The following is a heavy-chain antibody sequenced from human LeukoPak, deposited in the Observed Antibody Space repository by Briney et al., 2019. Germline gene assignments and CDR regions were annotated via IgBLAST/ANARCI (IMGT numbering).Heavy chain of an antibody. CDR1: GLIVSSNY. D-gene: IGHD1-26*01. J-gene: IGHJ3*02. V-gene: IGHV3-53*01. CDR3: ARELREHGVFDI. CDR2: IYSDGST. Sequence: GSLSLPCPASGLIVSSNYIRWVRQPAGKGLEWVSEIYSDGSTYYAASVKGRFSFYRDNSKNTVYLQMNSLGADDTAVYYCARELREHGVFDIWGQGTMVTVSS.